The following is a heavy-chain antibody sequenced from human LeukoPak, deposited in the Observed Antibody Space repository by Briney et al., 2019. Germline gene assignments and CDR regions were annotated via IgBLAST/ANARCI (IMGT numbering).Heavy chain of an antibody. J-gene: IGHJ4*02. CDR1: GFTFSSYA. CDR2: ISGTGDTT. V-gene: IGHV3-23*01. D-gene: IGHD3-16*01. CDR3: AKDLLGWNGGVSDY. Sequence: TGGSLRLSCAASGFTFSSYAMNWVRQAPGKGLEWVSTISGTGDTTHFADSVKGRFTISRDNSKNTLYLQMNRLRAEDTAVYYCAKDLLGWNGGVSDYWGQGTLVTVSS.